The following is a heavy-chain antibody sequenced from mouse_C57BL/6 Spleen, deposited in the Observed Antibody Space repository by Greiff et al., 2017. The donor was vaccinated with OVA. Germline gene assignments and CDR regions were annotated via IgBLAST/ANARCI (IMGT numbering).Heavy chain of an antibody. CDR2: INPSSGYT. J-gene: IGHJ1*03. V-gene: IGHV1-4*01. D-gene: IGHD2-3*01. CDR3: ARWGLLQNFDV. CDR1: GYTFTSYT. Sequence: QVQLQQSGAELARPGASVKMSCKASGYTFTSYTMHWVKQRPGQGLEWIGYINPSSGYTKYNQKFKDKATLTADKSSSTAYMQLSSLTSEDSAVYYCARWGLLQNFDVWGTGTTVTVSS.